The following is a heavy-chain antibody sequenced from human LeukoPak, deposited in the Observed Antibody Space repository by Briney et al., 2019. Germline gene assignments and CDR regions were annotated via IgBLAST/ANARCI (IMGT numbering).Heavy chain of an antibody. D-gene: IGHD5-18*01. J-gene: IGHJ4*02. CDR3: VRGPREYNYGTFDY. CDR2: IKTDGSTT. CDR1: GFTFSSYW. V-gene: IGHV3-74*01. Sequence: GGSLRLSCAASGFTFSSYWMHWVRQAPGKGPVWVSRIKTDGSTTTYADSVKGRFTISRDNAKNTLYLQMNSLRAEDTAVYYCVRGPREYNYGTFDYWGQGTLVTVSS.